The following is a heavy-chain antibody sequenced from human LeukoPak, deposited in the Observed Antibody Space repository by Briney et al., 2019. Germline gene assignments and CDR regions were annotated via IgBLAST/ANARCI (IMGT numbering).Heavy chain of an antibody. Sequence: PSETLSLTCTVSGGSISSYYWSWIRQPAGKGLEWIGRIYTSGSTNYNPSLKSRVTISVDKSKNQFSLKLSSVTAADTAVYYCARGPYCSGGSCYGYSWFDPWGQGTLVTVSS. CDR3: ARGPYCSGGSCYGYSWFDP. J-gene: IGHJ5*02. CDR1: GGSISSYY. CDR2: IYTSGST. V-gene: IGHV4-4*07. D-gene: IGHD2-15*01.